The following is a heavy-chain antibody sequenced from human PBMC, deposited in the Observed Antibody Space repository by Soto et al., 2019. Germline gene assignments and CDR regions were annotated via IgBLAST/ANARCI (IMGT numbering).Heavy chain of an antibody. V-gene: IGHV3-30-3*01. CDR3: ARAGDTAEYFQH. J-gene: IGHJ1*01. D-gene: IGHD2-21*01. CDR2: ISYDGSNK. CDR1: GFTFSSYA. Sequence: QVQLVESGGGVVQPGRSLRLSCAASGFTFSSYAMHWVHQAPGKGLEWVAVISYDGSNKYYADSVKGRFTISRDNSKNTLYLQMNSLRAEDTAVYYCARAGDTAEYFQHWGQGTLVTVSS.